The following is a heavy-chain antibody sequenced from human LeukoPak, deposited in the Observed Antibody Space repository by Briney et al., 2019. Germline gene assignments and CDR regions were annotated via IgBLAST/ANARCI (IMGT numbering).Heavy chain of an antibody. V-gene: IGHV4-4*07. Sequence: SETLSLTCSVSGGSTNSYYWSWVRQSGGKGLEWIGRICSSGSTVYNPSLNSRLTMSIDTSKNQFSLTLKSETATDTAVYYCARVKASSTSWTFDQWGQGALVTVSS. CDR2: ICSSGST. D-gene: IGHD2-2*01. CDR3: ARVKASSTSWTFDQ. CDR1: GGSTNSYY. J-gene: IGHJ4*02.